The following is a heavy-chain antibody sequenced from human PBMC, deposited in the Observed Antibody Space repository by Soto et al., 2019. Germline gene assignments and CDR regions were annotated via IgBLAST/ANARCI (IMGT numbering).Heavy chain of an antibody. V-gene: IGHV3-30*18. CDR3: AKDWRPGIAVEGTGPSWDY. D-gene: IGHD6-19*01. CDR1: GFTFSSYG. J-gene: IGHJ4*02. CDR2: ISYDGSNK. Sequence: GGSLRLSCAASGFTFSSYGMHWVRQAPGKGLEWVAVISYDGSNKYYADSVKGRFTISRDNSKNTLYLQMNSLRAEDTAVYYCAKDWRPGIAVEGTGPSWDYWGQGTLVTVSS.